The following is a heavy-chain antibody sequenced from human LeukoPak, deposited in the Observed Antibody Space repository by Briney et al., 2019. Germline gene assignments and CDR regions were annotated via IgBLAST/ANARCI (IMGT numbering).Heavy chain of an antibody. Sequence: ASEILSLLCSVSGRSKWSDSSLWSWIRQPAGKGLEWIGRIYGTGNTNYNPSLERRVTISVDTSKNQFSLELTSVTAADTAVYYCAREWGSDYGGYAPWGQGTLVTVSS. CDR1: GRSKWSDSSL. D-gene: IGHD4-23*01. CDR2: IYGTGNT. CDR3: AREWGSDYGGYAP. V-gene: IGHV4-61*02. J-gene: IGHJ5*02.